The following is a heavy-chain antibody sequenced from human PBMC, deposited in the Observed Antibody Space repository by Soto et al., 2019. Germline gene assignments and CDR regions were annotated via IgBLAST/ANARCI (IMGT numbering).Heavy chain of an antibody. CDR1: GGTFSSYA. CDR3: ARGRGYCSSTSCYLTGAFDI. CDR2: IIPIFGTA. J-gene: IGHJ3*02. V-gene: IGHV1-69*13. D-gene: IGHD2-2*01. Sequence: ASVKVSCKASGGTFSSYAISWVRQAPGQGLEWMGGIIPIFGTANYAQKFQGRVTITADESTSTAYMELSSLRSEDTAVYYCARGRGYCSSTSCYLTGAFDICGQGTMVPVSS.